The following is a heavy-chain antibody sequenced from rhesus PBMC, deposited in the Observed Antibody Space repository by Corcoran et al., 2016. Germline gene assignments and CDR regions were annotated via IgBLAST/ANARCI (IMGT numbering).Heavy chain of an antibody. CDR3: ARERGGISSDVDY. D-gene: IGHD2-39*02. J-gene: IGHJ4*01. V-gene: IGHV4-173*01. CDR1: GGSITGNY. Sequence: QLQLQESGPGLVKPSETLSLTCAVSGGSITGNYWNWIRQPPGKALEWIGLISGSGGNPDYNPSHKSRVTIATDTCQNQFSLKRSSVTAADTAVYYCARERGGISSDVDYWGQGVLVTVSS. CDR2: ISGSGGNP.